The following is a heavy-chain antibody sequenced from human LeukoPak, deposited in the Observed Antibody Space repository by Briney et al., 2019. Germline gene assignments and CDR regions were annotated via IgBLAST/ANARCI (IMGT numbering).Heavy chain of an antibody. D-gene: IGHD2/OR15-2a*01. CDR1: GYTFTSYG. Sequence: ASVKVSCKASGYTFTSYGISWVRQAPGQGLEWMGWISAYNGDTNYPQKVQGRVTMTTDTSTTTAYMELRSLRSDDTAVYYCARRSQCNRSTCSEGGGFDIWGQGTMVTVSS. CDR3: ARRSQCNRSTCSEGGGFDI. V-gene: IGHV1-18*01. CDR2: ISAYNGDT. J-gene: IGHJ3*02.